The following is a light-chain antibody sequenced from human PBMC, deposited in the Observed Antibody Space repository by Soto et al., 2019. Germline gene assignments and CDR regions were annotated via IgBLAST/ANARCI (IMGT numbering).Light chain of an antibody. CDR2: DNS. CDR1: DNGSKP. Sequence: SYELTQPPSVSVAPGQTARITCGGSDNGSKPVHWYQQKPGQAPVLVVFDNSDRASGIPERLSGSNSGNTATLTISRVGAGDEADYYCQVWDSSSDRLVVFGGGTKLTVL. CDR3: QVWDSSSDRLVV. J-gene: IGLJ2*01. V-gene: IGLV3-21*02.